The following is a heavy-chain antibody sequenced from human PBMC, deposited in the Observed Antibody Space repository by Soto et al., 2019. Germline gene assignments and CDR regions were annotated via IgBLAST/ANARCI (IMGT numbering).Heavy chain of an antibody. CDR3: ARGAPFANSGYPFDY. J-gene: IGHJ4*02. V-gene: IGHV1-69*01. Sequence: QVRLVQSGAEVKEPGSSVTVSCKSSGGTFSNYAVNWARQAPGQGLEWMGGILPIYGSTNFAHKFQGRVTLTADESTSTAYMELKSLRSEDTAVYYCARGAPFANSGYPFDYWGQGTLVTVSS. CDR2: ILPIYGST. D-gene: IGHD3-22*01. CDR1: GGTFSNYA.